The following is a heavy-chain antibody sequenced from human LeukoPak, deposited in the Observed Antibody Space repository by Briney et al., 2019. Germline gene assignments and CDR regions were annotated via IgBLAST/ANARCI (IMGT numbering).Heavy chain of an antibody. CDR1: GYTFTSYA. Sequence: GASVKVSCKASGYTFTSYAISWVRQAPGQGLEWMGGIIPIFGTANYAQKFQGRVTITADKSTSTAYMELSSLRSEDTAVYYCARAIAAAGNYYYYYYMDVWGKGTTVTVSS. D-gene: IGHD6-13*01. CDR3: ARAIAAAGNYYYYYYMDV. CDR2: IIPIFGTA. V-gene: IGHV1-69*06. J-gene: IGHJ6*03.